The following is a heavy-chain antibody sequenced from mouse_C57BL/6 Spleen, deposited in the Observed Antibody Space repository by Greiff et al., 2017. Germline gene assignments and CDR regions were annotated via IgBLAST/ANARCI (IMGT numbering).Heavy chain of an antibody. J-gene: IGHJ3*01. Sequence: VQLQQPGAELVMPGASVKLSCKASGYTFTSYWMHWVKQRPGQGLEWIGEIDPSDSYTNYNQKFKGKSTLTVDKSASTAYMQLSSLTSEVSAVDYCASIDSNYCFAYGGQGTLVTVSA. CDR1: GYTFTSYW. CDR3: ASIDSNYCFAY. D-gene: IGHD2-5*01. CDR2: IDPSDSYT. V-gene: IGHV1-69*01.